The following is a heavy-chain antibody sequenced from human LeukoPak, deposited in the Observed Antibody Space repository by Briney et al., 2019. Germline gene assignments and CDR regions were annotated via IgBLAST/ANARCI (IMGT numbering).Heavy chain of an antibody. CDR3: ARVGDHFHWYLDL. CDR1: GFSVSLNY. D-gene: IGHD3-3*02. CDR2: LYSGSDT. J-gene: IGHJ2*01. Sequence: GGSLTLSCAASGFSVSLNYMNWVRQAPGKGLEWVSILYSGSDTYYADSVKGRFTISRDSSKNMLFLHMNSLRAEDTAVYYCARVGDHFHWYLDLWGRGTLVTVS. V-gene: IGHV3-53*01.